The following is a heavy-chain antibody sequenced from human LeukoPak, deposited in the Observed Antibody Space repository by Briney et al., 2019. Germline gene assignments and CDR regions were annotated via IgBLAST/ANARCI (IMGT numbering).Heavy chain of an antibody. V-gene: IGHV5-51*01. J-gene: IGHJ4*02. CDR3: ARLGEYSSSSGRYFDWLPLDY. CDR2: IYPGDSET. D-gene: IGHD3-9*01. Sequence: GESLKISCKGSGYNFTNYWIAWVRQMPGKGLEWMGIIYPGDSETTYSPSFQGQVTISADKSISTAYLQWSSLKASDTAMYYCARLGEYSSSSGRYFDWLPLDYWGQGTLVTVSS. CDR1: GYNFTNYW.